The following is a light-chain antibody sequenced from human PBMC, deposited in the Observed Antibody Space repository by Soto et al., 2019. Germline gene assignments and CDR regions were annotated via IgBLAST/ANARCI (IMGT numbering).Light chain of an antibody. J-gene: IGLJ1*01. Sequence: QSVLTQPPSASGTPGQRVAFSCSGSSSNIGANTVNWYQQLPGAAPKLLIYSHSQRPSGVPDRFSGSKSGTSASLAISGLQSDDEADYYCAAWDDSLNGYVFATGTKVTVL. CDR2: SHS. CDR1: SSNIGANT. CDR3: AAWDDSLNGYV. V-gene: IGLV1-44*01.